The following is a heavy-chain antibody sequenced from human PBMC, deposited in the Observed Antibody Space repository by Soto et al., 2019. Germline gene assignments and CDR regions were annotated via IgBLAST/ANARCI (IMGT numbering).Heavy chain of an antibody. V-gene: IGHV3-30*18. D-gene: IGHD4-17*01. CDR3: AKEWAPDYGDYVDWYFDL. CDR2: ISYDGSNK. Sequence: QVQLVESGGGVVQPGRSLRLSCAASGFTFSSYGMHWVRQAPGKGLEWVAVISYDGSNKYYADSVKGRFTISRDNSKNTLYLQMNSLIAEETAVYYCAKEWAPDYGDYVDWYFDLWGRGTLVTVSS. J-gene: IGHJ2*01. CDR1: GFTFSSYG.